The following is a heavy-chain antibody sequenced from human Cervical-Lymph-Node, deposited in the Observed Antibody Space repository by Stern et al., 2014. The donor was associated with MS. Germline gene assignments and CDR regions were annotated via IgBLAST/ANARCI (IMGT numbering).Heavy chain of an antibody. J-gene: IGHJ1*01. Sequence: VQLLESGAEVRKPGASVRLSCKASGYLFTSDDINWVRQAPGQGLEWMGWMNPDRGNTGFEQQFRGRVTMTQDIYTSTVYMALSSLTSEDSAVYYCTKAWGHWGRGTQVTVSS. V-gene: IGHV1-8*01. CDR2: MNPDRGNT. D-gene: IGHD7-27*01. CDR3: TKAWGH. CDR1: GYLFTSDD.